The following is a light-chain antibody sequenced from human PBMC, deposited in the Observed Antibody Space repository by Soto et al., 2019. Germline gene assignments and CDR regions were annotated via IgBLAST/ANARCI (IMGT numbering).Light chain of an antibody. V-gene: IGKV3-20*01. J-gene: IGKJ3*01. Sequence: IVLTQSPGTLSLSPGERATLSCRASQSVSSDFLAWYQQRPGQAPRLLLYGTSSRATGIPDRFSGSGSGTDFTLIISRLEPEDFAVYYCQQYGSSPFTFGPGTKVAIK. CDR2: GTS. CDR1: QSVSSDF. CDR3: QQYGSSPFT.